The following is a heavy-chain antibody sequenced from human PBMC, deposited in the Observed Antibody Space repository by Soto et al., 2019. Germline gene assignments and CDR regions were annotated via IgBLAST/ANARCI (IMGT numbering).Heavy chain of an antibody. J-gene: IGHJ6*02. CDR1: GFTFSSYG. V-gene: IGHV3-33*01. CDR2: IWYDGSNK. Sequence: LRLSCAASGFTFSSYGMHWVRQAPGKGLEWVAVIWYDGSNKYYADSVKGRFTISRDNSKDTLYLQMNSLRAEDTAVYYCARLTSIVVVVVALPGDYYYAMDVWGQGTTVTVSS. D-gene: IGHD2-21*01. CDR3: ARLTSIVVVVVALPGDYYYAMDV.